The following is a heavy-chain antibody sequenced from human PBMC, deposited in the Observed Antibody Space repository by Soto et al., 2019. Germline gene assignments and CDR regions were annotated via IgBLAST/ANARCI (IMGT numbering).Heavy chain of an antibody. Sequence: EVQLVESGGTLVQPGGSLRLSCVGSGFSFSSYWVHWVRQPPGKGLEWVSRINAGGTSISYADSVQGRFTISRDNAKYTLYLQMDGLGVDDTAVYYCARAGSYRFDYWGLGTLVTVSS. CDR2: INAGGTSI. CDR3: ARAGSYRFDY. V-gene: IGHV3-74*01. CDR1: GFSFSSYW. D-gene: IGHD3-10*01. J-gene: IGHJ4*02.